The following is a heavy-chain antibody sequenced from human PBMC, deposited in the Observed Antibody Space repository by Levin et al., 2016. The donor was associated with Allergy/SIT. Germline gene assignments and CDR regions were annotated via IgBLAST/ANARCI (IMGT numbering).Heavy chain of an antibody. D-gene: IGHD5-18*01. Sequence: GGSLRLSCAASGFTFSDYYMSWIRQAPGKGLKWVSYISTTSSYTEYADSVKGRFTISRDNAKNLVYLQMNSLRAEDTAVYYCARDPGYSYVPVWGQGTLVTVSS. CDR3: ARDPGYSYVPV. CDR2: ISTTSSYT. V-gene: IGHV3-11*05. J-gene: IGHJ4*02. CDR1: GFTFSDYY.